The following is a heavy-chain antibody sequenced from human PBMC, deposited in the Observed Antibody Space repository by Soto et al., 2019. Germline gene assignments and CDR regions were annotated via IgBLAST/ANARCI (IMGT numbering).Heavy chain of an antibody. V-gene: IGHV1-18*01. Sequence: QVQLVQSGAEVRMPGASVKVSCKASGYRLTSYGISWVRQAPGQGLEWMGWISGHDGNTKYTQKVQGRVTVTTDTSTSTAYMDLRSLRSDDTAVYYCAREYCSSASCYGSDFWGQGTLVTVSS. CDR2: ISGHDGNT. D-gene: IGHD2-2*01. J-gene: IGHJ4*02. CDR1: GYRLTSYG. CDR3: AREYCSSASCYGSDF.